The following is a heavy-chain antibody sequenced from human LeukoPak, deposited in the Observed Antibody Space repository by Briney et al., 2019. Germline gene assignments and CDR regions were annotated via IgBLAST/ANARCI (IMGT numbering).Heavy chain of an antibody. V-gene: IGHV3-11*04. CDR3: ASWVVEDDLRYFQH. J-gene: IGHJ1*01. CDR2: ISSSGSTI. D-gene: IGHD2-2*01. CDR1: GFTFSNYY. Sequence: GGSLRLSCAASGFTFSNYYMSWLRQAPGKGLEWVSYISSSGSTIYYADSVKGRFTISRDNAKNSLFLQMNSLRAEGTAVYYCASWVVEDDLRYFQHWGQGTLVTVSS.